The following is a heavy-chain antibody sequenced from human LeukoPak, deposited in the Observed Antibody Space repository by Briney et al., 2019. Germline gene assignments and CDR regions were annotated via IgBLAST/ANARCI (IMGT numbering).Heavy chain of an antibody. CDR3: ATYRQVLLPFES. J-gene: IGHJ4*02. V-gene: IGHV3-23*01. Sequence: ETLSVTCAVYGGSFSGYYWSWIRQPPGKGLEWVSSIFPSGGEIHYADSVRGRFTISRDNSKSILSLQMNSLRAEDTATYYCATYRQVLLPFESWGQGTLVTVSS. D-gene: IGHD5-18*01. CDR2: IFPSGGEI. CDR1: GGSFSGYY.